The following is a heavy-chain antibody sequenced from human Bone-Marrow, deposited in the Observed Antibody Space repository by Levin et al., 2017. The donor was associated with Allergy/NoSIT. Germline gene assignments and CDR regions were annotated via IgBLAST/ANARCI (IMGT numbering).Heavy chain of an antibody. D-gene: IGHD2-2*01. Sequence: SQTLSLTCTVSGGSISSSSYYWGWIRQPPGKGLEWIGSIYYSGSTYYNPSLKSRVTISVDTSKNQFSLKLSSVTAADTAVYYCARSGVVGRGSPVVAFDYGGQGPLVTVSS. J-gene: IGHJ4*02. CDR1: GGSISSSSYY. V-gene: IGHV4-39*01. CDR3: ARSGVVGRGSPVVAFDY. CDR2: IYYSGST.